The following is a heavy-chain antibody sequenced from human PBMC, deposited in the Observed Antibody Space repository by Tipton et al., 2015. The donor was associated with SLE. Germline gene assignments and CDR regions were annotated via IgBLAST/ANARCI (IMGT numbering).Heavy chain of an antibody. V-gene: IGHV3-7*01. J-gene: IGHJ5*01. CDR1: GSTFRSSW. Sequence: SLRLSCAASGSTFRSSWMNWVRQAPGKGPEWVANIKEDGSEKNYVDSVKGRFTISRDNAKNSLYLQMNSLRDEDTAVYYCATTNWLDSWGQGTLVTVSS. CDR3: ATTNWLDS. CDR2: IKEDGSEK.